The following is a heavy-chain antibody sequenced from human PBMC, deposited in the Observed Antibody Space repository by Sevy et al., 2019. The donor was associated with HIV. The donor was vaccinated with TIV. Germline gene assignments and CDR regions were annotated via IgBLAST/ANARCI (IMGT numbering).Heavy chain of an antibody. CDR1: GFTFSRYW. CDR2: INSDGSST. CDR3: ARYYYDSSGIDY. Sequence: GGSLRLSCTASGFTFSRYWMHWVRQAPGKGQVWVSRINSDGSSTRYADSVKGRFTISRDNAKNTLYLQMNSLRAEDTAVYYCARYYYDSSGIDYWGQGTLVTVSS. D-gene: IGHD3-22*01. V-gene: IGHV3-74*01. J-gene: IGHJ4*02.